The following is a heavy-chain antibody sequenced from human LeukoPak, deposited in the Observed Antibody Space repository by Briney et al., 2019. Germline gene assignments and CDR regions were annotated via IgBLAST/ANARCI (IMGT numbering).Heavy chain of an antibody. CDR2: INPNSGGT. CDR3: AIYRTVFTRDRWFDP. Sequence: ASVKVSCKASGYTFTGYYMHWVRQAPGQGLEWMGWINPNSGGTNYAQKFQGRVTMTRDTSISTAYMELSRLRSDDTAVYYCAIYRTVFTRDRWFDPWGQGTLVTVSS. V-gene: IGHV1-2*02. CDR1: GYTFTGYY. J-gene: IGHJ5*02. D-gene: IGHD3-10*02.